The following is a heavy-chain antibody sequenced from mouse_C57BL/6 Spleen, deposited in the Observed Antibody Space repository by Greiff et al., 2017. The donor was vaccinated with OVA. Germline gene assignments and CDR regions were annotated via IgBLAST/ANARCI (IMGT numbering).Heavy chain of an antibody. V-gene: IGHV5-4*01. Sequence: EVKVVESGGGLVKPGGSLKLSCAASGFTFSSYAMSWVRQTPEKRLEWVATISDGGSYTYYPDNVKGRFTISRDNAKNNLYLQMSHLKSEDTAMYYCARDPGPTVVAYYFDYWGKGTTLTVSS. D-gene: IGHD1-1*01. CDR2: ISDGGSYT. CDR3: ARDPGPTVVAYYFDY. CDR1: GFTFSSYA. J-gene: IGHJ2*01.